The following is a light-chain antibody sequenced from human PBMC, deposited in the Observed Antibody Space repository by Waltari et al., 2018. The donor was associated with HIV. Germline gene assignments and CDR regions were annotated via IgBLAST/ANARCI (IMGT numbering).Light chain of an antibody. CDR1: QSVLYSSNNKNY. J-gene: IGKJ5*01. CDR3: QQHYDSPIT. CDR2: WAS. V-gene: IGKV4-1*01. Sequence: DIVMTQSPDSLAVSLGERATINCKSSQSVLYSSNNKNYLAWYQQKSGQPPKRLISWASPREAGVPDRFRGSGSGTDFTRTISSLQAEDVAVYYCQQHYDSPITFGQGTRLEIK.